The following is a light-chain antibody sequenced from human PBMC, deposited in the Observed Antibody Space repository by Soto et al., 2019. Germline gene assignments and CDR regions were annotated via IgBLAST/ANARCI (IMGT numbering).Light chain of an antibody. CDR3: QQRSNWPRT. V-gene: IGKV3-11*01. Sequence: EIVLTQSPATLSLSPGERATLSCRASQSVSSSLAWFQHKPGQAPRLLIYDAYNRATGIPARFSGSGSGTEFTLTISSLEPEDFAVYYCQQRSNWPRTFGQGTKLEIK. J-gene: IGKJ2*01. CDR2: DAY. CDR1: QSVSSS.